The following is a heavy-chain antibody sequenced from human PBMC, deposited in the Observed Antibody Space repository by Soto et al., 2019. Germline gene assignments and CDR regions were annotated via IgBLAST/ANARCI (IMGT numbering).Heavy chain of an antibody. D-gene: IGHD2-15*01. CDR1: GGTFSSYA. CDR2: IIPIFGTA. V-gene: IGHV1-69*06. J-gene: IGHJ6*02. Sequence: QVQLVQSGAEVKKPGSSVKVSCKASGGTFSSYAISWVRQAPGQGLEWMGGIIPIFGTANYAQKFQGRVTITGDKSTSTTYMELSSLRSEDRAMYYCASIIGGYCSGGSCSWYYYYYVMDVWGQGTTVTVSS. CDR3: ASIIGGYCSGGSCSWYYYYYVMDV.